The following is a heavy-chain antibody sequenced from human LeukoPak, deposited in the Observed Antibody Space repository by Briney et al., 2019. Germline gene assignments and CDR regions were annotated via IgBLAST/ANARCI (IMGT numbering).Heavy chain of an antibody. CDR2: ICYSGNT. J-gene: IGHJ4*02. CDR3: ARVGDGNFDY. D-gene: IGHD3-10*01. Sequence: SETLSLTCTVSGGSISSSSYCWGWIRQPPGKGLEWIGSICYSGNTNYNPSLKSRLTISIDTSKNEFSLRLSSVSAADTAVYYCARVGDGNFDYWGQGTLVTVSS. CDR1: GGSISSSSYC. V-gene: IGHV4-39*07.